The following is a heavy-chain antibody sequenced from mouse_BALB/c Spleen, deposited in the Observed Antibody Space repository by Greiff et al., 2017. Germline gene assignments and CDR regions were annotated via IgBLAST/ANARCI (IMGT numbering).Heavy chain of an antibody. CDR2: ISSGGSYT. J-gene: IGHJ4*01. CDR1: GFTFSSYA. V-gene: IGHV5-9-3*01. CDR3: ARHRDDYDDYAMDY. D-gene: IGHD2-4*01. Sequence: EVHLVESGGGLVKPGGSLKLSCAASGFTFSSYAMSWVRQTPEKRLEWVATISSGGSYTSSPDSVKGRFTISRDNAKNTLYLQMSSLRSEDTAMYYCARHRDDYDDYAMDYWGQGTSVTVSS.